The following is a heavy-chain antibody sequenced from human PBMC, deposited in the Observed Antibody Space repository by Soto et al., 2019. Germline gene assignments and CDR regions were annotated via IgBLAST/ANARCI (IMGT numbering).Heavy chain of an antibody. CDR1: GGSISTGGYY. D-gene: IGHD2-21*02. Sequence: QVQLQESGPGLVKPSQTLSLISTVSGGSISTGGYYWSWIRQLPGKGLEWIGYIFYSGGTYYNPSLKSRVSISLDTSKNQFSLRLTSVTAADTAVYYCATFGSGGDWRWFDPWGHGTLVTVSS. CDR3: ATFGSGGDWRWFDP. V-gene: IGHV4-31*03. CDR2: IFYSGGT. J-gene: IGHJ5*02.